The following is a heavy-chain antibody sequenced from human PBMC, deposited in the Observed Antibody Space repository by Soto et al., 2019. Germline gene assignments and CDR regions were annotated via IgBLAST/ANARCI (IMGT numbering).Heavy chain of an antibody. CDR1: GYTFTGYY. J-gene: IGHJ4*02. V-gene: IGHV1-2*02. CDR2: INPNSGGT. Sequence: GASVKVSCKASGYTFTGYYMHWVRQAPGQGLEWMGWINPNSGGTNYAQKFQGRVTMTRDTSISTAYMELSRLRSDDTAVYYCARSRVVPAATGRYYFDYWGQGTLVTVSS. D-gene: IGHD2-2*01. CDR3: ARSRVVPAATGRYYFDY.